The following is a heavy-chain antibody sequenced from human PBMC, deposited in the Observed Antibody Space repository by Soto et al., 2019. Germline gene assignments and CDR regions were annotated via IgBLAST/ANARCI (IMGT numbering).Heavy chain of an antibody. J-gene: IGHJ3*02. Sequence: PGGSLRLSCAASGFSFSTYAMSWVRQAPGKGLEWVSAISGSGDSTYSADSVRGRFTISRDNSINTLYLQMNNLGNEDTAVYYCAHPRGYGVFDAYDIWGQRTMVTVSS. CDR2: ISGSGDST. CDR3: AHPRGYGVFDAYDI. D-gene: IGHD4-17*01. CDR1: GFSFSTYA. V-gene: IGHV3-23*01.